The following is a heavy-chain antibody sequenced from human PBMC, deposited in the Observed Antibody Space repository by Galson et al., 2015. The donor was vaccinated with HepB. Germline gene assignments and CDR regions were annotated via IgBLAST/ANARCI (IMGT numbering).Heavy chain of an antibody. CDR3: AKEYAGGDYDYCHYGIDV. CDR1: GFTFSNYV. V-gene: IGHV3-23*01. D-gene: IGHD3/OR15-3a*01. Sequence: SLRLSCEASGFTFSNYVMSWVRQAPGKGLDWVATINIFGDTTYYADYVQGRFTISRDTSKNTLHLQMNSLRAEDTAMYYCAKEYAGGDYDYCHYGIDVWGQGTTVTVSS. J-gene: IGHJ6*02. CDR2: INIFGDTT.